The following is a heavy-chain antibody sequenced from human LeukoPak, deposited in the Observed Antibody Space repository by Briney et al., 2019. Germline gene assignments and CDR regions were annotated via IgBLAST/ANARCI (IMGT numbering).Heavy chain of an antibody. CDR3: ARGRRYDSSGYYAD. CDR2: ISSSSSHT. J-gene: IGHJ4*02. D-gene: IGHD3-22*01. CDR1: AFTFSSYW. V-gene: IGHV3-11*05. Sequence: GGSLRLSCAASAFTFSSYWMSWLRQAPGKGLEWVSFISSSSSHTNYADSVKGRFIISRDNAKNSLYLQMNSLRGDDTAVYYCARGRRYDSSGYYADWGQGTLVTVSS.